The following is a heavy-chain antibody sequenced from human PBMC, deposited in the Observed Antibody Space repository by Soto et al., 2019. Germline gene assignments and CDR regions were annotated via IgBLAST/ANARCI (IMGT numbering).Heavy chain of an antibody. D-gene: IGHD3-16*02. CDR1: GYTFTSYH. V-gene: IGHV1-46*01. CDR3: ARDKDDYVWGSYRQSDAFDI. CDR2: INPSGGST. J-gene: IGHJ3*02. Sequence: ASVKVSCKASGYTFTSYHMHWVRQAPGQGLEWMGIINPSGGSTSYAQKFQGRVTMTRDTSTSTVYMELSSLRSEDTAVYYCARDKDDYVWGSYRQSDAFDIWGQGTMVTVSS.